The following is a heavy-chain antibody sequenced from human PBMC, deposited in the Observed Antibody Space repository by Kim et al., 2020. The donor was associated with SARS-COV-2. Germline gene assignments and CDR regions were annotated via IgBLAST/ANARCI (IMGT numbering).Heavy chain of an antibody. V-gene: IGHV4-39*07. CDR3: ARDGLLWFGESYGMDV. D-gene: IGHD3-10*01. Sequence: SRKSRVTIAVDTSKNQFSLKLSSVTAADTAVYYCARDGLLWFGESYGMDVWGQGTTVTVSS. J-gene: IGHJ6*02.